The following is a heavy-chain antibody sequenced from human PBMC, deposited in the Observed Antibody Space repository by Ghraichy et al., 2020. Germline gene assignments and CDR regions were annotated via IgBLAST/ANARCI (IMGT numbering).Heavy chain of an antibody. CDR2: IDYSGST. Sequence: SETLSLTCTVSGGSISSSSYYWGWIRQPPGKGLEWIGRIDYSGSTYYNPSLKSRVTISVDTSKNQFSLKLSSVTAADTAVYYCARQGSYDILTGYYSGDWFDPWGQATLVTVSS. CDR1: GGSISSSSYY. V-gene: IGHV4-39*01. D-gene: IGHD3-9*01. J-gene: IGHJ5*02. CDR3: ARQGSYDILTGYYSGDWFDP.